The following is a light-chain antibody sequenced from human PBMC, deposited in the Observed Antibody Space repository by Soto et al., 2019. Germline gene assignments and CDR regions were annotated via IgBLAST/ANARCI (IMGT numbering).Light chain of an antibody. V-gene: IGKV2-30*01. CDR2: KVS. J-gene: IGKJ1*01. CDR3: MQATHWPWT. CDR1: QSLVSSNGNPF. Sequence: VVMPRSPLSLPAPLGRPPSISCRSSQSLVSSNGNPFLIWFQQRPGQSPRRLIYKVSNRDSAVPDRFTGSGSGTDFTLEISRVEAEDVGVYYCMQATHWPWTFGQGTKVEIK.